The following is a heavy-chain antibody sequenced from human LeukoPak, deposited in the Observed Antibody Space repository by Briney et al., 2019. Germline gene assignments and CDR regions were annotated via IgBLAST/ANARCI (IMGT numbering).Heavy chain of an antibody. CDR1: GGSISSGDYY. CDR2: IYYSGST. CDR3: ARKVDGQSYGFST. Sequence: PSETLSLTCTVSGGSISSGDYYWSWIRQPPGKGLEWIGYIYYSGSTYYNPSLKSRVTMSVDTSKNQFSLELNSVTAVDTAVYYCARKVDGQSYGFSTWGQGTLVTVSS. V-gene: IGHV4-30-4*01. J-gene: IGHJ5*02. D-gene: IGHD6-19*01.